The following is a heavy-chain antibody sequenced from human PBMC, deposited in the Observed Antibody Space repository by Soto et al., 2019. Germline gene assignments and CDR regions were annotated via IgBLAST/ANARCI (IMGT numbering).Heavy chain of an antibody. D-gene: IGHD2-8*01. CDR2: IHPKSGGA. Sequence: ASVKVCCEASGYSFTDYHIHWVRQAPGQGLEWLGRIHPKSGGASTAQKFQGWVTMTTDTSISTASMELTRLTSDDAAIYYCARGDSTDCSNGVCSFFYNHDMDVWGQGTTVTVSS. CDR1: GYSFTDYH. V-gene: IGHV1-2*04. CDR3: ARGDSTDCSNGVCSFFYNHDMDV. J-gene: IGHJ6*02.